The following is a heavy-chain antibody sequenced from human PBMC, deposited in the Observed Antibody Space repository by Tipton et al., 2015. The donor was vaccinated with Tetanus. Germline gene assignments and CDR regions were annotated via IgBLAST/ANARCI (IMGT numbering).Heavy chain of an antibody. CDR2: ISWNSGSI. CDR1: GFTFDDYA. CDR3: AKDISGEMGVSLDY. D-gene: IGHD3-10*01. V-gene: IGHV3-9*01. J-gene: IGHJ4*02. Sequence: CAASGFTFDDYAMHWVRQAPGKGLEWVSGISWNSGSIGYADSVKGRFTISRDNAKNSLYLQMNSLRAEDTALYYCAKDISGEMGVSLDYWGQGTLVTVSS.